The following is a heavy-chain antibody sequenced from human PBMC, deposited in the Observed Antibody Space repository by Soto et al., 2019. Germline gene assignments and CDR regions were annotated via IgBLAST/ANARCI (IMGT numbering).Heavy chain of an antibody. D-gene: IGHD6-13*01. J-gene: IGHJ4*02. V-gene: IGHV3-72*01. Sequence: EVQLVESGGGLPQPGGSLRLSCVGSGFSFSDHHMDWVRQAPGKGLEWVGRARNRAGSYTTEYAASVKGRFTISRDDSKNSLYVQMNSLKTEDTAVYYCSNSPVGKIGSGWGQGTLVTVSS. CDR3: SNSPVGKIGSG. CDR2: ARNRAGSYTT. CDR1: GFSFSDHH.